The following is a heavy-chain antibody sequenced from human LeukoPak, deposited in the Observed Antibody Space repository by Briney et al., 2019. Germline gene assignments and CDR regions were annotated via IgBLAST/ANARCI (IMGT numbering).Heavy chain of an antibody. CDR1: GFTFSSYA. V-gene: IGHV3-30*04. CDR3: AGRSDIYFDY. J-gene: IGHJ4*02. CDR2: ISYDGSNK. Sequence: PGRSLRLSCAASGFTFSSYAMHWVRQAPGKGLEWVAVISYDGSNKYYADSVKGRFTISRDNSKDTLYLQMNSLRAEDTAVYYCAGRSDIYFDYWGQGTLVTVSS. D-gene: IGHD1-26*01.